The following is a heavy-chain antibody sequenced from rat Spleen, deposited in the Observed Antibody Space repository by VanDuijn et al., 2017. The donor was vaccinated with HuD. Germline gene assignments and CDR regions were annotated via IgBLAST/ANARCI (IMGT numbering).Heavy chain of an antibody. CDR1: GFSLTSDG. Sequence: QVQLKESGPGLVQPSQTLSLTCTVSGFSLTSDGVSWVRQPPGKGLEWIAAVSSGGNTYYDSTLKSRLSISRDNSKSQVFLKMNSLQTEDIATYYCAREVRFITTVVSDWYFDFWGPGTMVTVSS. CDR3: AREVRFITTVVSDWYFDF. V-gene: IGHV2S12*01. J-gene: IGHJ1*01. CDR2: VSSGGNT. D-gene: IGHD1-1*01.